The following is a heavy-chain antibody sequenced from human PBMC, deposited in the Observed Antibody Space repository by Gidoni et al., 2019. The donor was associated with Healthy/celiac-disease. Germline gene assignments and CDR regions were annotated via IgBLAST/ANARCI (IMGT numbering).Heavy chain of an antibody. J-gene: IGHJ4*02. D-gene: IGHD3-16*02. CDR2: ISAYNGTT. CDR1: GYTCTSYG. Sequence: QGQLVQSGAEVKKPGASVKVTCKASGYTCTSYGISWVRQAPGQGLEWMGWISAYNGTTNSAQTLQGRVTMTTDTSTSTAYMELRSLRSDDTAVYYCARGSVAFGGVIVMFYWGQGTLVTVSS. CDR3: ARGSVAFGGVIVMFY. V-gene: IGHV1-18*01.